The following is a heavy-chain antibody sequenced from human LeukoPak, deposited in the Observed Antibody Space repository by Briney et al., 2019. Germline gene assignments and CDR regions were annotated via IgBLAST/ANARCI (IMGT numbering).Heavy chain of an antibody. V-gene: IGHV3-30*02. CDR2: IAHHGSNK. D-gene: IGHD2-8*02. CDR1: GFTFSRNA. CDR3: AKDGSWSCTD. Sequence: GGSLRLSCAASGFTFSRNAIHWVRQGPGKGLEWVSYIAHHGSNKYYADPVKGRFTISRDNSKRTLYLQMTSLRADDTAVYYCAKDGSWSCTDWGQGTLVTVSS. J-gene: IGHJ4*02.